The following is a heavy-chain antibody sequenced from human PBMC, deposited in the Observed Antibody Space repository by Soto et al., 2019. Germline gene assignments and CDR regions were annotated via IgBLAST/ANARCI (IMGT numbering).Heavy chain of an antibody. CDR2: IIPIFGTA. CDR3: ARDPPFTMVRGVIEKLDYYYGMDV. Sequence: SVKVSCKASGGTFSSYAISWVRQAPGQGLEWMGGIIPIFGTANYAQKFQGRVTITADESTSTAYMELSSLRSEDTAVYYCARDPPFTMVRGVIEKLDYYYGMDVWGQGTTVTVSS. D-gene: IGHD3-10*01. J-gene: IGHJ6*02. V-gene: IGHV1-69*13. CDR1: GGTFSSYA.